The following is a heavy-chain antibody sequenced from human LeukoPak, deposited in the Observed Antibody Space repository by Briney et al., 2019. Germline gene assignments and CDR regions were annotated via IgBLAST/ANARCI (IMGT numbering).Heavy chain of an antibody. D-gene: IGHD2-8*01. CDR3: ARDLRCTNGVCYEDGWFDP. CDR2: INPNSGGT. CDR1: GYTFTGYY. V-gene: IGHV1-2*02. Sequence: GASVKVSCKASGYTFTGYYMHWVRQAPGQGLEWMGWINPNSGGTNYAQKFQGRVTMTGDTSISTAYMELSRLRSDDTAVYYCARDLRCTNGVCYEDGWFDPWGQGTLVTVSS. J-gene: IGHJ5*02.